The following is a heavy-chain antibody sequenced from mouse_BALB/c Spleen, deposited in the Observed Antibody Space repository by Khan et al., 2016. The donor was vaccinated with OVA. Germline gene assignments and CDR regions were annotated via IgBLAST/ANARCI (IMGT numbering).Heavy chain of an antibody. CDR1: GYSITSGYA. D-gene: IGHD1-1*01. CDR3: ARGNDYGYYFDY. V-gene: IGHV3-2*02. Sequence: EVQLQESGPGLVKPSQSLSLTWTVTGYSITSGYAWNWIRQFPGNKLEWMGYISYSGVTSYTPSLKSRISITRDTSKNQFFLQLNSVTTEDTATYYCARGNDYGYYFDYWGQGTTLTVSS. J-gene: IGHJ2*01. CDR2: ISYSGVT.